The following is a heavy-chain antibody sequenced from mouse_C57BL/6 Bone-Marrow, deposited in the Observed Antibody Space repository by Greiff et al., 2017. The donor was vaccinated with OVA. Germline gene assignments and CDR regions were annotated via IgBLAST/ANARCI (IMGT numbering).Heavy chain of an antibody. CDR2: IYPRSGNT. D-gene: IGHD1-1*01. J-gene: IGHJ1*03. CDR1: VYTFTSYG. Sequence: QVQLQQSGAELARPGASVKLSCKASVYTFTSYGISWVKQRTGQGLEWIGEIYPRSGNTYYNEKFKGKATLTADKSSSTAYMELRSLTSEDSAVYFCARWHYYGSSPYWYFDVWGTGTTVTVSS. CDR3: ARWHYYGSSPYWYFDV. V-gene: IGHV1-81*01.